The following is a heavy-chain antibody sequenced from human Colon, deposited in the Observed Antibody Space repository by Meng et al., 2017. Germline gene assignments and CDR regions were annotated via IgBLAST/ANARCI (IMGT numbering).Heavy chain of an antibody. D-gene: IGHD2/OR15-2a*01. CDR2: INAGNGNT. CDR3: ARGIWSLTKIAYYFDY. J-gene: IGHJ4*02. Sequence: QVQLVQSGADVKKPGAPVKLSCKASGYTFTNYAIHWVRQAPGQRLEWMGWINAGNGNTKYSQNFQGRFTITRDTSASTAYMELSSLRSEDTAVYYCARGIWSLTKIAYYFDYWGQGTLVTVSS. V-gene: IGHV1-3*01. CDR1: GYTFTNYA.